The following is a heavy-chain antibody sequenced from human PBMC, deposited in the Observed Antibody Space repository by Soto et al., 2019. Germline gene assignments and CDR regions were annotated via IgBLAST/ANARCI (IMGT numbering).Heavy chain of an antibody. CDR3: ARASASGTIYFDF. D-gene: IGHD6-13*01. CDR2: IHHSGST. V-gene: IGHV4-31*03. CDR1: GGSISSGGYY. J-gene: IGHJ4*02. Sequence: QVQLQESGPGLVKPSQTLSLTCTVSGGSISSGGYYWSWIRQHPGKGLEWIGYIHHSGSTHYNPSLKSRITISVDTSKNQFSLKLSSVTAADTAVYYCARASASGTIYFDFCGQGTLVTVSS.